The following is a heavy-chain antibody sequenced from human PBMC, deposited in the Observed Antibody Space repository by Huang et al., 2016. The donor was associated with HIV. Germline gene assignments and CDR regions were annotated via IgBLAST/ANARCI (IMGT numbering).Heavy chain of an antibody. D-gene: IGHD3-22*01. Sequence: QVHLVQSGAEVKKPGSSVKVSCKASGDSFTSLPINWVRQAPGQGLEWMGGLVLVLGSATCGQKVRGRVTISADESTSTSYMELSRLRSDDTAMYYCATSTPMLGESGGWSGKVVITENVPYVDWGQGTLVTVSS. J-gene: IGHJ4*02. V-gene: IGHV1-69*01. CDR1: GDSFTSLP. CDR2: LVLVLGSA. CDR3: ATSTPMLGESGGWSGKVVITENVPYVD.